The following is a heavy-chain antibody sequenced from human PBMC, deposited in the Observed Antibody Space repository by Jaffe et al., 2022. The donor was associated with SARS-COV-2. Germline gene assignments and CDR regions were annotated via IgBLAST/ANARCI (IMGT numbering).Heavy chain of an antibody. CDR2: IRSKAYGGTT. CDR1: GFTFGDYA. D-gene: IGHD2-21*02. Sequence: EVQLVESGGGLVKPGRSLRLSCTASGFTFGDYAMSWFRQAPGKGLEWVGFIRSKAYGGTTEYAASVKGRFTISRDDSKSIAYLQMNSLKTEDTAVYYCTRARCGGDCYSEYYFDYWGQGTLVTVSS. J-gene: IGHJ4*02. V-gene: IGHV3-49*05. CDR3: TRARCGGDCYSEYYFDY.